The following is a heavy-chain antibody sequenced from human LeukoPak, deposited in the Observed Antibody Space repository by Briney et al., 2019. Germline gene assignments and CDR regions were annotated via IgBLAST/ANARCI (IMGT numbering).Heavy chain of an antibody. CDR2: MYTSGST. CDR3: ARDVRPRWGFGDPTGYYYGMDV. V-gene: IGHV4-4*07. Sequence: SETLSLTCTVSGGSISSYYWSWIRQPAGMGLEWIGRMYTSGSTNYNPSLKSRVTMSVDTSKNQFSLKLSSVTAADTAVYYCARDVRPRWGFGDPTGYYYGMDVWGQGTTVTVSS. J-gene: IGHJ6*02. D-gene: IGHD3-10*01. CDR1: GGSISSYY.